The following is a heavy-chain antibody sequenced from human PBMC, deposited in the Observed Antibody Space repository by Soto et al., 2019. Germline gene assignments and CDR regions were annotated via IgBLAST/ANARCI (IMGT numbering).Heavy chain of an antibody. CDR1: GFTFSSYA. CDR3: AKVRVGCSSTSCYGFDY. CDR2: ISGSGGST. J-gene: IGHJ4*02. V-gene: IGHV3-23*01. Sequence: EVQLLESGGGLVQPGGSLRLSCAASGFTFSSYAMSWVRQAPGEGLEWVSAISGSGGSTYYADSVKGRFTISRYNSKNTLYLQMNRLRAEDTAVYYCAKVRVGCSSTSCYGFDYWGQGTRVTVSS. D-gene: IGHD2-2*01.